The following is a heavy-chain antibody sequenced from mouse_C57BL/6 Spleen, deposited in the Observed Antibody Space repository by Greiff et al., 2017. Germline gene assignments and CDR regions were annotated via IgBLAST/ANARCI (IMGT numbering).Heavy chain of an antibody. Sequence: VKLQESGAELVRPGASVTLSCKASGYTFTDYEMHWVKQTPVHGLEWIGAIDPETGGTAYNQKFKGKAILTADKSSSTAYMELRSLTSEDSAVYYCTRSSYYYAMDYWGQGTSVTVSS. CDR1: GYTFTDYE. V-gene: IGHV1-15*01. CDR2: IDPETGGT. J-gene: IGHJ4*01. CDR3: TRSSYYYAMDY.